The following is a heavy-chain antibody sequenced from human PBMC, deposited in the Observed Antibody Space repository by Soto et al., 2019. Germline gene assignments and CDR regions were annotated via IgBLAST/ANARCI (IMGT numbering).Heavy chain of an antibody. CDR1: GYSFRDYW. Sequence: GESLKISCKGSGYSFRDYWIGWVRQMPGKALEWMGIIYPGDSDTRYSPSFQGQVTISVDKSISTAYVQWNSLKASDTATYYCARHRVPGTPASCSDSCGERTLVPVSS. CDR3: ARHRVPGTPASCSDS. V-gene: IGHV5-51*01. J-gene: IGHJ5*01. CDR2: IYPGDSDT. D-gene: IGHD2-21*01.